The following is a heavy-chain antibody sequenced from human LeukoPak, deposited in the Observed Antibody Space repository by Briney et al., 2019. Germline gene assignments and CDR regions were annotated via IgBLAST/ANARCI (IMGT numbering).Heavy chain of an antibody. CDR2: IYYGGST. V-gene: IGHV4-59*01. Sequence: SETLSLTCTVSGVSISSYYWSWIRQPPGKGLEWIGYIYYGGSTNYNPSLKSRVTISVDTSKNQFSLKLSSVTAADTAVYYCARSYTAMVTADYWGQGTLVTVSS. CDR3: ARSYTAMVTADY. CDR1: GVSISSYY. D-gene: IGHD5-18*01. J-gene: IGHJ4*02.